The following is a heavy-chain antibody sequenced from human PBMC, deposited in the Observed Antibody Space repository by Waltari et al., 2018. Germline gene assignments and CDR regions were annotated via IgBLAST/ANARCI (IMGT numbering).Heavy chain of an antibody. J-gene: IGHJ4*02. CDR1: GFTSIRDA. D-gene: IGHD3-3*01. CDR3: ARVRSGWYYFDS. CDR2: ITSDGGTT. V-gene: IGHV3-64*07. Sequence: EVQLEESGGALVQPGGSLRLSCVASGFTSIRDAMHWVRQPPGKGLEYVASITSDGGTTYYVDSVKARFTVSRDNAKNTLHLQMASLRVEDTAVYFCARVRSGWYYFDSWGQGTLVTVSS.